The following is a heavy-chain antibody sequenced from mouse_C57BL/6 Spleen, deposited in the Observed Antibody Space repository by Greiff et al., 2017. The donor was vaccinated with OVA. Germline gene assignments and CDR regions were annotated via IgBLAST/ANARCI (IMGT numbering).Heavy chain of an antibody. CDR1: GFTFSDYY. D-gene: IGHD1-1*01. CDR2: ISNGGGST. CDR3: ARQEYGSSPFAY. V-gene: IGHV5-12*01. Sequence: DVKLVESGGGLVQPGGSLKLSCAASGFTFSDYYMYWVRQTPEKRLEWVAYISNGGGSTYYPDTVKGRFTISRDNAKNTRYLQMSRLKSEDTAMDYCARQEYGSSPFAYWGQGTLVTVSA. J-gene: IGHJ3*01.